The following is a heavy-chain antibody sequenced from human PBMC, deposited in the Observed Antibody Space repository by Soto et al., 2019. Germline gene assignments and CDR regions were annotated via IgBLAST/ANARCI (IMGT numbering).Heavy chain of an antibody. V-gene: IGHV4-31*03. D-gene: IGHD2-21*01. J-gene: IGHJ6*02. CDR3: ARDRVRRDNKPYGMDV. CDR2: IFYTGST. CDR1: GDSIASGPYY. Sequence: QVQLQESGPGLVKPSQTLSLTCTVSGDSIASGPYYWTWIRQHPGKGLEWIGNIFYTGSTYYNPSLQCRVSISVDTSKNQFSLRLTSVTAADTAIYYCARDRVRRDNKPYGMDVWGQGTTVTVSS.